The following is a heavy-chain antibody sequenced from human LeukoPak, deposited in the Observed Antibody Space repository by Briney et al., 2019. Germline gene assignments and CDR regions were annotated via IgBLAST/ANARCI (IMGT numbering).Heavy chain of an antibody. CDR2: ISSSGSTI. V-gene: IGHV3-48*03. Sequence: GGSLRLSRAASGFTFSSYEMNWVRQAPGKGLEWVSYISSSGSTIYYADSVKGRFTISRDNAKNSLYLQMNSLRAEDTAVYYCARDLGSSWSSYFDYWGQGTLVTVSS. CDR1: GFTFSSYE. J-gene: IGHJ4*02. CDR3: ARDLGSSWSSYFDY. D-gene: IGHD6-13*01.